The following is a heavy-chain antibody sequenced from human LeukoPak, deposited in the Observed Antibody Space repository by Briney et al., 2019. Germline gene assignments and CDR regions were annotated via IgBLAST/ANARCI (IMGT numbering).Heavy chain of an antibody. CDR1: GGSISSGVYY. J-gene: IGHJ4*02. V-gene: IGHV4-30-4*01. CDR3: ASYYYDSSGYFKKSFFDY. Sequence: PSQTLSLTCTVSGGSISSGVYYWSWLRQPPGKGLEWIGYSYYSGTTYYNPSPKRRVTIFVNTSKKQFSLQLSSVTAADTAVVFYASYYYDSSGYFKKSFFDYWGQGTLVTVSS. D-gene: IGHD3-22*01. CDR2: SYYSGTT.